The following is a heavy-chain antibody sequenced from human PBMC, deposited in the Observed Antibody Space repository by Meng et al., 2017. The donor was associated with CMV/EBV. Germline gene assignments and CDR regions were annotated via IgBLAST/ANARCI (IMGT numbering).Heavy chain of an antibody. J-gene: IGHJ6*02. D-gene: IGHD3-3*01. Sequence: GGSLRLSCVASGFTFSSYWMSWVRQAPGKGLEWVANIKQDGSEKYYVDSVKGRFTISRDNAKNSLYLQMNSLRAEDTAVYYCASHYDFWSGYTRDYYGMDVWGQGTTVTVSS. CDR1: GFTFSSYW. CDR2: IKQDGSEK. CDR3: ASHYDFWSGYTRDYYGMDV. V-gene: IGHV3-7*01.